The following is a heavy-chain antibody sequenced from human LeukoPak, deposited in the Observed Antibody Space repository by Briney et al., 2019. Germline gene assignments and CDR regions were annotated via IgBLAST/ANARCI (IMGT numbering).Heavy chain of an antibody. J-gene: IGHJ4*02. CDR1: GFTFSSYG. D-gene: IGHD3-22*01. CDR3: AKVPTYYDSSGYLDY. CDR2: ISYDGSNK. V-gene: IGHV3-30*18. Sequence: GGSLRLSCAASGFTFSSYGMHWVRQAPGKGLEWVAVISYDGSNKYYADSVKGRFTISRDNPKNTLYLQMKSLRVEDTAVYYCAKVPTYYDSSGYLDYWGQGTLVTVSS.